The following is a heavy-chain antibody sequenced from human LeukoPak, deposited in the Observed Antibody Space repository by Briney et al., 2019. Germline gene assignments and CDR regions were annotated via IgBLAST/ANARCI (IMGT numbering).Heavy chain of an antibody. J-gene: IGHJ6*02. CDR3: ARGQGGQLLWFGEGNYYGMDV. V-gene: IGHV3-30-3*01. CDR2: ISFDGSNT. D-gene: IGHD3-10*01. Sequence: GGSLRLSCAASGFTFSSYTMHWVRQAPGKGLEWVAVISFDGSNTYYADSVKGRFTISRDNSKNTLYLQMNSLRAEDTAVYYCARGQGGQLLWFGEGNYYGMDVWGQGTTVTVSS. CDR1: GFTFSSYT.